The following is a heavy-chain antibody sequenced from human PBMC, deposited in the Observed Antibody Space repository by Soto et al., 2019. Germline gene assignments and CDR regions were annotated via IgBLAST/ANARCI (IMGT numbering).Heavy chain of an antibody. Sequence: SETLSLTCTVSGGSISSGDYYWSWIRQHPGKGLEWIGYIYYSGNAYYNPSLKSRLTISLDTSKSQFSLSLSSVTAADTAVYFCARGQSSSDWDSWGQGTLVTVSS. CDR2: IYYSGNA. CDR1: GGSISSGDYY. D-gene: IGHD6-19*01. V-gene: IGHV4-31*03. CDR3: ARGQSSSDWDS. J-gene: IGHJ4*02.